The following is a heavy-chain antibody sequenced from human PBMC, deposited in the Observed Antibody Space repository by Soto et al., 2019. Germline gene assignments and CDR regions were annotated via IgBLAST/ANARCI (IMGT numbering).Heavy chain of an antibody. CDR3: AKDQWYCSSTSCYYYYYYGMDV. Sequence: GGSLRLSCAASGFTFSSYAMSWVRQAPGKGLEWVSAISGSGGSTYYADSVKGRFTISRDNSKNTLYLQMNSLRAEDTAVYYCAKDQWYCSSTSCYYYYYYGMDVWGQGTTVTVSS. CDR1: GFTFSSYA. D-gene: IGHD2-2*01. J-gene: IGHJ6*02. V-gene: IGHV3-23*01. CDR2: ISGSGGST.